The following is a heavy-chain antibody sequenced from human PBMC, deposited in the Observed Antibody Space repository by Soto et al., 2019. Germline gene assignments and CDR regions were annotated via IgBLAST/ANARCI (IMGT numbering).Heavy chain of an antibody. CDR1: VGSICSGGYY. Sequence: SETLSLTCAVSVGSICSGGYYWRWMRQPPGKGLEWIGYSYYSGSTYYNASLKSRGTISVDAYKNHLSLKLISLISADPDVYKCDTIQLGSNRLDYWGQGTLVTVSS. V-gene: IGHV4-30-4*01. D-gene: IGHD1-1*01. CDR3: DTIQLGSNRLDY. CDR2: SYYSGST. J-gene: IGHJ4*02.